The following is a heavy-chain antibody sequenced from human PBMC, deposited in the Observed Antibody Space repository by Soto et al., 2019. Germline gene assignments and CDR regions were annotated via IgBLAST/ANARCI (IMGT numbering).Heavy chain of an antibody. V-gene: IGHV1-8*01. CDR1: GYTFSDFY. Sequence: ASVKVSCKASGYTFSDFYINWLLQAAGQGPEWMGWMNAKSGDTFSAQRLQGKFNMTWDTSLSTAYMEVGSLTSDDAAIYYCARGSPFNYAGFDVWGQGTTVTVSS. CDR3: ARGSPFNYAGFDV. J-gene: IGHJ6*02. D-gene: IGHD3-16*01. CDR2: MNAKSGDT.